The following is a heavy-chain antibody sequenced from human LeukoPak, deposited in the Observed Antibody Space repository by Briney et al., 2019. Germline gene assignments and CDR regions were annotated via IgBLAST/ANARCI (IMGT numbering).Heavy chain of an antibody. V-gene: IGHV4-59*01. Sequence: PSETLSPTCTVSGGSISSYYWSWIRQPPGKGREWIGYIYYSGSTNYNPSLKSRVTISVDTSKNQFSLKLSSVTAADTAVYYCARGGPNQYYYDSSGYYPEDYWGQGTLVTVSS. CDR2: IYYSGST. D-gene: IGHD3-22*01. J-gene: IGHJ4*02. CDR1: GGSISSYY. CDR3: ARGGPNQYYYDSSGYYPEDY.